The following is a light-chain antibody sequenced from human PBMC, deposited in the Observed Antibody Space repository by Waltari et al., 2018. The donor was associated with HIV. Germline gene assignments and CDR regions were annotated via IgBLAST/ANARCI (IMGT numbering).Light chain of an antibody. V-gene: IGLV1-44*01. CDR2: SNI. CDR3: SAWEASLGAWM. J-gene: IGLJ3*02. Sequence: QSVLTQPPSASGTPGQRIIISCSGSTSNIGTNNVNLYQQLPGTTPRLLMHSNIQRPSGGPDRVSCSRSGTSASLAISGLQSEDEADYYCSAWEASLGAWMFGGGTKLTVL. CDR1: TSNIGTNN.